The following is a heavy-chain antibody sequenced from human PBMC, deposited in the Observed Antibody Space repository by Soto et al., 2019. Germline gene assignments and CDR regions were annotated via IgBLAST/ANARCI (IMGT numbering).Heavy chain of an antibody. CDR2: IYYSGST. Sequence: PSETLSLTCTVSGGSISSYYWSWIRQPPGKGLEWIGYIYYSGSTNYNPSLKSRVTISVDTSKNQFSLKLSSVTAADTAVYYCARDLGTYYYGMDVWGQGTTVT. CDR1: GGSISSYY. V-gene: IGHV4-59*01. CDR3: ARDLGTYYYGMDV. J-gene: IGHJ6*02.